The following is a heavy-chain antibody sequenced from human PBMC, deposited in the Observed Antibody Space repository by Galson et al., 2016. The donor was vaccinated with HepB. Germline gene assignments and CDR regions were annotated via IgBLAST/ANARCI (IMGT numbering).Heavy chain of an antibody. J-gene: IGHJ6*04. Sequence: SVKVSCKASGYTFTSYGISWVRQAPGQGLEWMGWISAYNGETDYAQKLQGRVTMTTDTFTRTAYMELRSLRSDDTAVYYCARDQYDLYGSGSYPRGMDVWGKGTTVTVSS. V-gene: IGHV1-18*01. CDR2: ISAYNGET. D-gene: IGHD3-10*01. CDR3: ARDQYDLYGSGSYPRGMDV. CDR1: GYTFTSYG.